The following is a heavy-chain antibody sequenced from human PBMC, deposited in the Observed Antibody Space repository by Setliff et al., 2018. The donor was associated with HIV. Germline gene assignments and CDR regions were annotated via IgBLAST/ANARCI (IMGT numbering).Heavy chain of an antibody. CDR1: GGSINSGSYY. V-gene: IGHV4-61*02. Sequence: TLSLTCTVSGGSINSGSYYWSWIRQPAGKGLEWIGRIYTSGSTNYNPSLKSRVTISVDTSKNQFSLKLSSVTAADTAVYYCARDRESSSWYYYYYYGMDVWG. CDR3: ARDRESSSWYYYYYYGMDV. CDR2: IYTSGST. J-gene: IGHJ6*01. D-gene: IGHD6-13*01.